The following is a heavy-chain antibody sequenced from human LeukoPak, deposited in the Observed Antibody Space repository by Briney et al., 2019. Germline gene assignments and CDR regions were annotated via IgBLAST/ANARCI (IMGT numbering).Heavy chain of an antibody. CDR3: ARAQNYYDSSGYHYFDY. V-gene: IGHV4-39*01. D-gene: IGHD3-22*01. CDR1: GGSISSYY. J-gene: IGHJ4*02. Sequence: SETLSLTRTVSGGSISSYYWGWIRQPPGKGLEWIGSIYYSGSTYYNPSLKSRVTISVDTSKNQFSLKLSSVTAADTAVYYCARAQNYYDSSGYHYFDYWGQGTLVTVSS. CDR2: IYYSGST.